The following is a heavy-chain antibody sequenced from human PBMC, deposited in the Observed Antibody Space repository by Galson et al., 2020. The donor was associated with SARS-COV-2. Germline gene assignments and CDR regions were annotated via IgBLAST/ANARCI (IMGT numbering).Heavy chain of an antibody. CDR3: AHRTTVTTSFDY. V-gene: IGHV2-5*02. D-gene: IGHD4-17*01. CDR2: IYWDDDK. Sequence: IRQPPGKALEWLALIYWDDDKRYSPSLKSRLTITKDTSKNQVVLTMTNMDPVDTATYYCAHRTTVTTSFDYWGQGTLVTVSS. J-gene: IGHJ4*02.